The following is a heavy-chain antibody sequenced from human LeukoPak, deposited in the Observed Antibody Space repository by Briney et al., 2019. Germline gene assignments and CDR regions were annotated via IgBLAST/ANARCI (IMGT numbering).Heavy chain of an antibody. Sequence: SETLSLICTDSGGSISGYYWSWIRHPPGRALEWIGYVLYRGHNNYNPSLKSRVTISVDTSKNQFSLRLSSVTAADTAVYYWARQIRPDYWGQGTLVAVS. V-gene: IGHV4-59*08. J-gene: IGHJ4*02. CDR1: GGSISGYY. CDR3: ARQIRPDY. CDR2: VLYRGHN.